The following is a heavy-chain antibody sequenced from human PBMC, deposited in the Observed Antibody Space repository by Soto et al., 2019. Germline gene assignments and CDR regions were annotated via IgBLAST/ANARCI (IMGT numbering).Heavy chain of an antibody. CDR1: GGSISSGGYY. CDR2: IYYSGST. D-gene: IGHD3-10*01. CDR3: ARGLGWNGELKKFDY. V-gene: IGHV4-31*03. Sequence: QVQLQESGPGLVKPSQTLSLTCTVSGGSISSGGYYWSWIRQHPGKGLEWIWYIYYSGSTYYNPSVKSRVTISVDTSKNQFSLKLSSVTAADTAVYYCARGLGWNGELKKFDYWGQGTLVTVSS. J-gene: IGHJ4*02.